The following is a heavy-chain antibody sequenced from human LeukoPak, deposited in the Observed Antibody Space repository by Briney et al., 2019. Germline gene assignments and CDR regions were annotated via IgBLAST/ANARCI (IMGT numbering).Heavy chain of an antibody. CDR3: AGRTPYYYDSSGYIDY. D-gene: IGHD3-22*01. J-gene: IGHJ4*02. CDR2: IYYSGST. Sequence: SETLSLTCTVSGGSISSSSYYWGWIRQPPGKGLEWMGSIYYSGSTYYNPSLKSRVTISVDTSKNQFSLKLSSVTAADTAVYYCAGRTPYYYDSSGYIDYWGQGTLVTVSS. CDR1: GGSISSSSYY. V-gene: IGHV4-39*01.